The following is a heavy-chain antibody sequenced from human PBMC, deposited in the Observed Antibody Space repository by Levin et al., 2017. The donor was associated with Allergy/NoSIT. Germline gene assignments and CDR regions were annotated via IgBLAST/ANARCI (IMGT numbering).Heavy chain of an antibody. D-gene: IGHD6-13*01. CDR2: INEDGRTT. V-gene: IGHV3-74*01. Sequence: GESLKISCAASGFSFSNYWMHWVRQAPGKGLVWVSRINEDGRTTNYADSVRGRFTISRDNAKRTLYLQMNSLRAEDTAVYYCARDVAGQGSYWGQGTLVTVSS. CDR1: GFSFSNYW. J-gene: IGHJ4*02. CDR3: ARDVAGQGSY.